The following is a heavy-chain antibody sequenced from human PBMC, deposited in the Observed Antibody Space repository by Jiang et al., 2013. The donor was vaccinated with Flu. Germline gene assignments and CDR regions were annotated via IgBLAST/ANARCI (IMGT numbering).Heavy chain of an antibody. D-gene: IGHD3-10*01. Sequence: VQLLESGGGVVQPGRSLRLSCAASGFTFSSYAMHWVRQAPGKGLEWVAVISYDGSNKYYADSVKGRFTISRDNSKNTLYLQMNSLRAEDTAVYYCAREETMVRAVDYYYGMDVWGQGTTVTVSS. CDR3: AREETMVRAVDYYYGMDV. V-gene: IGHV3-30-3*01. CDR1: GFTFSSYA. J-gene: IGHJ6*02. CDR2: ISYDGSNK.